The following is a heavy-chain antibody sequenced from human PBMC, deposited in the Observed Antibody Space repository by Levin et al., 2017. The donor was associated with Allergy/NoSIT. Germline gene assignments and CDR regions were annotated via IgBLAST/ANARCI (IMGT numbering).Heavy chain of an antibody. V-gene: IGHV3-23*01. CDR2: ISYGGDRT. Sequence: GESLKISCAAYKFAFSNSAMSWVRQAPGKGLEWVSDISYGGDRTYYADSVKGRFTISRDKSKGTLYLQMNSLRVEDTAIYYCATVWEGFDYWGQGTPVTVSS. CDR3: ATVWEGFDY. D-gene: IGHD1-26*01. J-gene: IGHJ4*02. CDR1: KFAFSNSA.